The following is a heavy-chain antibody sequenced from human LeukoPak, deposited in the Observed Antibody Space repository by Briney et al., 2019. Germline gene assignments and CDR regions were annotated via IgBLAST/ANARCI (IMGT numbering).Heavy chain of an antibody. J-gene: IGHJ4*02. CDR3: ARDHVYGGADY. CDR1: GFTFHNYA. CDR2: TSGDGITT. Sequence: GGSLRLSCAASGFTFHNYAIHWVRQAPGKGLEWVSLTSGDGITTYFADSVKGRFTISRDNSKSSLFLQMNSLRTEDTALYYCARDHVYGGADYWGQGTLVIVSS. V-gene: IGHV3-43*02. D-gene: IGHD5/OR15-5a*01.